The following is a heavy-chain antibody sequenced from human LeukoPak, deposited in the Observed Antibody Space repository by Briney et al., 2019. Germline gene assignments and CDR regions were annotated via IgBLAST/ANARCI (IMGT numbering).Heavy chain of an antibody. D-gene: IGHD2-2*01. Sequence: GGSLRLSCAATGFTFSSYAMNWVRQAPGKGLEWVSAVGGSGGYTYYADSVKGRFTISRDNSKKTLYLQLNSLTAEDTAVYYCAKARDIVVVPAAMCGLDVWGQGTPVTVSS. V-gene: IGHV3-23*01. J-gene: IGHJ6*02. CDR1: GFTFSSYA. CDR2: VGGSGGYT. CDR3: AKARDIVVVPAAMCGLDV.